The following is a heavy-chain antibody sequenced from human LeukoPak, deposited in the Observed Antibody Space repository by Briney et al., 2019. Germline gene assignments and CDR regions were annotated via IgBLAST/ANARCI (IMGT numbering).Heavy chain of an antibody. Sequence: ASVKVSCKASGYTFTSFGISWVRQAPGQGLEWMGWISTYNGDTNYAQKLQGRVTMTTDTSTSTAYMELRSLRSDDTAVYYCAREGLGESTLDYWGQGTLVTVSS. V-gene: IGHV1-18*01. D-gene: IGHD3-16*01. CDR1: GYTFTSFG. J-gene: IGHJ4*02. CDR2: ISTYNGDT. CDR3: AREGLGESTLDY.